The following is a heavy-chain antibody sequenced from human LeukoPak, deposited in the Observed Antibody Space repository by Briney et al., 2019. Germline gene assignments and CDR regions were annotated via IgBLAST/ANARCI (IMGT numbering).Heavy chain of an antibody. Sequence: PSETLSLTCTVSGGSISSYYWSWIRQPAGKGLEWIGRIYTSGSTNYNPSLKSRVTMSVDTSKNQFSLTLSSVTAADTAVYYCARDQVGAPNKALDIWGQGTMVTVSS. CDR1: GGSISSYY. CDR3: ARDQVGAPNKALDI. V-gene: IGHV4-4*07. D-gene: IGHD1-26*01. CDR2: IYTSGST. J-gene: IGHJ3*02.